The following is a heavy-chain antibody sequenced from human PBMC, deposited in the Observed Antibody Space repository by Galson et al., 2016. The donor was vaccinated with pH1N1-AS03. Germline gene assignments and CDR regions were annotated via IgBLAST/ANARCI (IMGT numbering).Heavy chain of an antibody. Sequence: SVKVSCKASGYTFTSYAMHWVRQAPGQRLEWMGWINAGNGNTKYSQKFQGRVTITRDTSASTAYMELSSLRSEDTAVYYCARDRGSGYDLFDYYYGMDVWAKGPRSPSP. CDR1: GYTFTSYA. CDR2: INAGNGNT. CDR3: ARDRGSGYDLFDYYYGMDV. D-gene: IGHD5-12*01. J-gene: IGHJ6*02. V-gene: IGHV1-3*01.